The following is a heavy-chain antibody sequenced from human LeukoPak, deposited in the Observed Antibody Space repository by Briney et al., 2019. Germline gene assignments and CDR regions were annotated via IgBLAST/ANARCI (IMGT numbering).Heavy chain of an antibody. J-gene: IGHJ5*02. V-gene: IGHV3-48*01. CDR3: ARDGPQYSGSASRQFDP. CDR2: ISSSSSTI. CDR1: GFMFSSYS. Sequence: GGSLRLSCAASGFMFSSYSMNWVRQAPGKGLEWVSYISSSSSTINYADSVKGRFTISRDNAKNSLYLQMNSLRAEDTAVYYCARDGPQYSGSASRQFDPWGQGTLVTVSS. D-gene: IGHD1-26*01.